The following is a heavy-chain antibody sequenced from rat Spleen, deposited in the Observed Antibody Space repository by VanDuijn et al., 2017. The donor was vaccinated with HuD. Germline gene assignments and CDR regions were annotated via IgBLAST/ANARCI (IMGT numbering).Heavy chain of an antibody. D-gene: IGHD1-12*02. J-gene: IGHJ2*01. CDR1: GFTFSDYY. Sequence: EVQLVESGGGLVQPGRSLKLSCAASGFTFSDYYMAWVRQAPTKGLEWVATISYDGGSTYYPDSVKGRFTISRDNAENTVYLQMNSLRSEDTATYYCAKDTGYYDGTYYLYHFDYWGQGVMVTVSS. V-gene: IGHV5-20*01. CDR3: AKDTGYYDGTYYLYHFDY. CDR2: ISYDGGST.